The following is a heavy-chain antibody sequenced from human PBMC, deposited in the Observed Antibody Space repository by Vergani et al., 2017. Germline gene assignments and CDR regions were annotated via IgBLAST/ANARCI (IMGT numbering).Heavy chain of an antibody. V-gene: IGHV3-7*03. D-gene: IGHD2-15*01. CDR2: IKQDGSEK. CDR3: AKGALGYCSGGSCYVT. Sequence: EVQLVESGGGLVQPGGSLRLSCAASGFTFSSYWMSWVRQAPGKGLEWVANIKQDGSEKYYVDSVKGRFTISRDNAKNSLYLQMNSLRAEDTAVYYCAKGALGYCSGGSCYVTWGQGTLVTVSS. CDR1: GFTFSSYW. J-gene: IGHJ4*02.